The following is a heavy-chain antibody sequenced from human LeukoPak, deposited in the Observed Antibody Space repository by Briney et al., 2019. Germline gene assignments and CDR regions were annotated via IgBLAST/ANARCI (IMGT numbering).Heavy chain of an antibody. CDR3: ARRYYDSSGYNGYYFDY. CDR1: GFTFSSYS. Sequence: GGSLRLSCAASGFTFSSYSMNWVRQAPGKGLEWVSSISSSGSYIYYADSVKGRFTISRDNAKNSLYLQMNSLRAEDTAVYYCARRYYDSSGYNGYYFDYWGQGTLVTVSS. D-gene: IGHD3-22*01. CDR2: ISSSGSYI. J-gene: IGHJ4*02. V-gene: IGHV3-21*01.